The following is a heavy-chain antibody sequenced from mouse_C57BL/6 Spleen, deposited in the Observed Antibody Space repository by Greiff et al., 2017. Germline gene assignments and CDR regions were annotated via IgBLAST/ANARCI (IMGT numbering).Heavy chain of an antibody. J-gene: IGHJ2*01. Sequence: QVQLQQPGAELVKPGASVKLSCKASGYTFTSYWMHWVKQRPGQGLEWIGMIHPNSGSTNYNEKFTSKATLTVDNSSSTAYMQLSSLTSEDSAVYYCAREGGNYFDDWGQGTTLTVSA. V-gene: IGHV1-64*01. CDR3: AREGGNYFDD. CDR1: GYTFTSYW. CDR2: IHPNSGST.